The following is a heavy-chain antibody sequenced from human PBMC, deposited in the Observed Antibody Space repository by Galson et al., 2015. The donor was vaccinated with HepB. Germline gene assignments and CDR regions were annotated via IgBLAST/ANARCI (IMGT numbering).Heavy chain of an antibody. V-gene: IGHV1-46*01. CDR2: INPSGGST. D-gene: IGHD6-13*01. J-gene: IGHJ3*02. CDR3: ATSREYSSSWYGDAFDI. Sequence: SVKVSCKASGYTFTSYYMHWVRQAPGQGLEWMGIINPSGGSTSYAQKFQGRVTMTRDTSTSTVFMELSSLRSEDTAVYYCATSREYSSSWYGDAFDIWGQGTMVTVSS. CDR1: GYTFTSYY.